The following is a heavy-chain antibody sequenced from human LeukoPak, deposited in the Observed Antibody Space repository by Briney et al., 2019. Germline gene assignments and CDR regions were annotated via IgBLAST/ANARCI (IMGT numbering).Heavy chain of an antibody. CDR2: ISGSGGST. D-gene: IGHD3-22*01. J-gene: IGHJ4*02. CDR3: AKARMIVVVITPYYFDY. V-gene: IGHV3-23*01. Sequence: QPGGSLRLSCAASGFTFSSYAMSWVRQAPGKGLEWVSAISGSGGSTYYADSVKGRFTISRDNSKNTLYLQMNSLRAEDTAVYYCAKARMIVVVITPYYFDYWGQGTLVTVSS. CDR1: GFTFSSYA.